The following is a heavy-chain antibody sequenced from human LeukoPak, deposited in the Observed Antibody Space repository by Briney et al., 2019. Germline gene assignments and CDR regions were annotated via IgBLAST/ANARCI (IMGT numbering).Heavy chain of an antibody. J-gene: IGHJ4*02. V-gene: IGHV4-4*02. CDR1: GGSISSSNW. Sequence: PSETLSLTCAVSGGSISSSNWWSWVRQPPGKGLEWIGEIYHSGSTYYNPSLESRVTISVDTSKNQFSLMLSSVTAADTAVYYCARETTFYYDSGGYFDYWGQGTLVTVSS. D-gene: IGHD3-22*01. CDR2: IYHSGST. CDR3: ARETTFYYDSGGYFDY.